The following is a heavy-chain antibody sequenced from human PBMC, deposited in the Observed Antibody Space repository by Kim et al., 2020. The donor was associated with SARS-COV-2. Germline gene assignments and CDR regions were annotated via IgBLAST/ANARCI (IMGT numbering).Heavy chain of an antibody. Sequence: SVKVSCKASGGTFSSYTISWVRQAPGQGLEWMGRIIPILGIANYAQKFQGRVTITADKSTSTAYMELSSLRSEDTAVYYCAREYYYDSSGRYYFDYWGQRTLVTVSP. J-gene: IGHJ4*02. D-gene: IGHD3-22*01. CDR2: IIPILGIA. CDR3: AREYYYDSSGRYYFDY. CDR1: GGTFSSYT. V-gene: IGHV1-69*04.